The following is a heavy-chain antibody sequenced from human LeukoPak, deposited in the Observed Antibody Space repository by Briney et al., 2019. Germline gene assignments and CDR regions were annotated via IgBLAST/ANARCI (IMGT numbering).Heavy chain of an antibody. CDR2: ISYTGTT. D-gene: IGHD3/OR15-3a*01. V-gene: IGHV4-39*07. CDR3: VRDPDFWTGYYYFDY. CDR1: GGSISSTNYL. J-gene: IGHJ4*02. Sequence: SETLSLTCTVSGGSISSTNYLWGWIRQPPGKGLEWIVSISYTGTTYYNPSLKSRVTISVDTSKNQLSLKVSSVTAADTAVFYCVRDPDFWTGYYYFDYWGQGTLVTVSS.